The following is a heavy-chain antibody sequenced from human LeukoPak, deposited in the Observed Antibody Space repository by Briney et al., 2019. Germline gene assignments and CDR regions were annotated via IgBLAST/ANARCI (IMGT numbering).Heavy chain of an antibody. V-gene: IGHV3-30*02. Sequence: SGGSLRLSCAASGFTFSSYWMSWVRQAPGKGLEWVAFIRYDGSNKYYADSVKGRFTISRDNSKNTLYLQMNSLRAEDTAVYYCAKGPYSSGWYDGYYFDYWGQGTLVTVSS. J-gene: IGHJ4*02. CDR3: AKGPYSSGWYDGYYFDY. CDR1: GFTFSSYW. D-gene: IGHD6-19*01. CDR2: IRYDGSNK.